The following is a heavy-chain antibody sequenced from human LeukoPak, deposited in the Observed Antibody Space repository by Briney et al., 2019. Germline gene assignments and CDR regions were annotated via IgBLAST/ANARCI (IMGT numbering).Heavy chain of an antibody. CDR1: GYSISSGYY. CDR3: ARVGYFDWLLPSSYFDY. V-gene: IGHV4-38-2*02. Sequence: SETLSLTCTVSGYSISSGYYWGWIRQPPGKGLEWIGCIYHSGSTYYNPSLKSRVTISVDTSKNQFSLKLSSVTAADTAVYYCARVGYFDWLLPSSYFDYWGQGTLVTVSS. D-gene: IGHD3-9*01. J-gene: IGHJ4*02. CDR2: IYHSGST.